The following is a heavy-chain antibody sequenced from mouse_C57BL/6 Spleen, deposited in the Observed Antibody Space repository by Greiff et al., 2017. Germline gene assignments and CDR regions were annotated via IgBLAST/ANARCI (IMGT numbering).Heavy chain of an antibody. V-gene: IGHV1-15*01. Sequence: VQLQQPGAELVRPGASVTLSCKASGYTFTDYEMHWVKQTPVHGLEWIGAIDPETGGTAYNQKFKGKAILTADKSSSTAYMELRRLTSEDSAIYYCTRAYYGSSYWGQGTLVTVSA. CDR1: GYTFTDYE. CDR3: TRAYYGSSY. CDR2: IDPETGGT. D-gene: IGHD1-1*01. J-gene: IGHJ3*01.